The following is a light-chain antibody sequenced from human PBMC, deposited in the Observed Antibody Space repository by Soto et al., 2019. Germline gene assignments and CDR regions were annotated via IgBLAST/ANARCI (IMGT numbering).Light chain of an antibody. Sequence: QSALTQPASVSGSPGQSITISCTGTGSDIGTYNLVSWYQQHPGKAPKLIIYEVSKRPSGVSNRFSGSKSGNTASLTISGLQAEEEADDNYCSHADSGTFEVVFGGGTKLTVL. CDR2: EVS. CDR3: CSHADSGTFEVV. J-gene: IGLJ2*01. CDR1: GSDIGTYNL. V-gene: IGLV2-23*02.